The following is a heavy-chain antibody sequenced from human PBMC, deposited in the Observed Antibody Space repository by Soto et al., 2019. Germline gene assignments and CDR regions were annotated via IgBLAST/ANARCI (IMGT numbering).Heavy chain of an antibody. J-gene: IGHJ6*02. CDR2: INPIFGTA. CDR1: GYTFTSYY. CDR3: ARLIAARPDYYYYGMDV. D-gene: IGHD6-6*01. V-gene: IGHV1-46*01. Sequence: ASVKVSCKASGYTFTSYYMHWVRQAPGQGLEWMGIINPIFGTASYAQKFQGRVTMTADESTSTAYMELSSLRSEDTAVYYCARLIAARPDYYYYGMDVWGQGTTVTVSS.